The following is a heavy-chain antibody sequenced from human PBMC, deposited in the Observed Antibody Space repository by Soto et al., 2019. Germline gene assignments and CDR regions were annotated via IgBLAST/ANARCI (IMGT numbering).Heavy chain of an antibody. V-gene: IGHV1-2*05. J-gene: IGHJ4*02. CDR3: GRERSGQLGVFY. CDR2: IGPASGDT. D-gene: IGHD3-10*01. Sequence: APVQVSCEASVYAFHGNYIHWVRQAPGQGPEWMGEIGPASGDTRYAQKFQGRVTMTRDTSITTVYMELNNLSPDDTFVYNCGRERSGQLGVFYWGQANPVTVSS. CDR1: VYAFHGNY.